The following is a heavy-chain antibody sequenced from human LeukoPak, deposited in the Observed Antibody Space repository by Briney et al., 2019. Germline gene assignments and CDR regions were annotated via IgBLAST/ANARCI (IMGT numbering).Heavy chain of an antibody. V-gene: IGHV1-18*01. CDR2: ISAYDGNT. J-gene: IGHJ5*02. D-gene: IGHD3-3*01. CDR3: ARDYIQHYDFWSGPPYNWFDP. Sequence: DSVKVSCKASGYTFTSYGISWVRQAPGQGLEWMGWISAYDGNTNYAQKLQGRVTMTTDTSTSTAYMELRSLRSDDTAVYYCARDYIQHYDFWSGPPYNWFDPWGQGTLVTVSS. CDR1: GYTFTSYG.